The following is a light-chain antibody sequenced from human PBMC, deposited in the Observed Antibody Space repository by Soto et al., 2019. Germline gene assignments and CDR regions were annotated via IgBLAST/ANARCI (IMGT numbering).Light chain of an antibody. CDR3: QQLNSYPRT. CDR2: KAS. CDR1: QSISSW. Sequence: DIRITQSPSTVSASVGDRVTITCRASQSISSWLAWYQQKPGKAPKLLIYKASSLESGVPSRFSGSGSGTDFTLTISSLQPEDFATYYCQQLNSYPRTFGQGTKVDI. V-gene: IGKV1-5*03. J-gene: IGKJ1*01.